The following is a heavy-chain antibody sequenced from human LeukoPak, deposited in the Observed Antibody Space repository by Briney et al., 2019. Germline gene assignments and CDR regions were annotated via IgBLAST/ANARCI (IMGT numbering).Heavy chain of an antibody. Sequence: ASVKVSCKASGYTFTGYYIHWVRQAPGQGLEWMGIITPSDGGTTYAQNFRGRVTMTRDMSTSTVYMELSSLRSDDTAVYYCAREEGMDVWGQGTTVTVFS. V-gene: IGHV1-46*01. J-gene: IGHJ6*02. CDR1: GYTFTGYY. CDR3: AREEGMDV. CDR2: ITPSDGGT.